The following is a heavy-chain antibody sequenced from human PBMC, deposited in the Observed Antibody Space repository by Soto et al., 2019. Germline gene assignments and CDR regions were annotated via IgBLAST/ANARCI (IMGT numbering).Heavy chain of an antibody. Sequence: SETLSLTCTVSGGSISSYYWSWIRQPPGKGLEWIGYIYYSGSTNYNPSLKSRVTISVETSKNQFSLKLSSVTAADTAVYYCARDYDSSGNFDYWGPGTMVTVYS. CDR2: IYYSGST. V-gene: IGHV4-59*01. D-gene: IGHD3-22*01. CDR3: ARDYDSSGNFDY. J-gene: IGHJ4*02. CDR1: GGSISSYY.